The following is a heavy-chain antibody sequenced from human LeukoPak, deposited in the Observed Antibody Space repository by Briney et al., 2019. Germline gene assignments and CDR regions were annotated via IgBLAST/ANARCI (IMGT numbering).Heavy chain of an antibody. CDR2: ISSSSSTI. CDR3: CDGMDV. J-gene: IGHJ6*02. CDR1: GFTFSSYS. Sequence: GGALRLSSAAPGFTFSSYSMKWVRPAPGKGLEWVSYISSSSSTIYYADSVKGRFTISRDNSKNTLYLQMNSLRSEDTATYYCCDGMDVWGQGTTVAVSS. V-gene: IGHV3-48*01.